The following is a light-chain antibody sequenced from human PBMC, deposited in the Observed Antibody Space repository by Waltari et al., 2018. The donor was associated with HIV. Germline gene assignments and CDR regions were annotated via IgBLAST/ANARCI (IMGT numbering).Light chain of an antibody. CDR2: LTS. Sequence: DIVMTQPPLSLLATPGEPASMSCWSSQSSLDKNGKTYLNWHLQKPGQSPQVLIYLTSNRASVVPDMFSGSSSGTDFPLKISRVEAEVIGVYYCMQALRSPWTFGQGTKLEIK. V-gene: IGKV2-28*01. CDR1: QSSLDKNGKTY. CDR3: MQALRSPWT. J-gene: IGKJ2*01.